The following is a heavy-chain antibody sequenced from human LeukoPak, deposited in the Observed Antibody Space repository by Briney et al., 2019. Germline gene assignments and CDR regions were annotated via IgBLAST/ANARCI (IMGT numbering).Heavy chain of an antibody. Sequence: ASVKVSCKASGGTFSSYAISWVRQAPGQGLEWMGRIIPILGIANYEQKFQGRVTITSDKATSTDYMELSSLRSEDTAVYYCATPYYYDSSGYYDYWGQGTLVTVSS. V-gene: IGHV1-69*04. CDR3: ATPYYYDSSGYYDY. CDR1: GGTFSSYA. J-gene: IGHJ4*02. CDR2: IIPILGIA. D-gene: IGHD3-22*01.